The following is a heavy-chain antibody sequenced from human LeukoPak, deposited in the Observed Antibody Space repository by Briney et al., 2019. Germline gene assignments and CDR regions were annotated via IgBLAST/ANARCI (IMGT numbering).Heavy chain of an antibody. Sequence: GASVKVSCKASGYTFTGYYMHWVRQAPGQGLEWIGWINPNSGGTNYAQRFQGRVTMTRDTSISTAYMELSSLRPDDTAVYYCARVTEYGDFTFDYWAREPWSPSPQ. CDR3: ARVTEYGDFTFDY. CDR1: GYTFTGYY. J-gene: IGHJ4*02. V-gene: IGHV1-2*02. D-gene: IGHD4-17*01. CDR2: INPNSGGT.